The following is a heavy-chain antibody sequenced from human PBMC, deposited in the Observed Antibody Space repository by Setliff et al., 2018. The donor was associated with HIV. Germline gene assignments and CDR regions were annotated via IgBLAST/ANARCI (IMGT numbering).Heavy chain of an antibody. CDR3: AREWRGRYYYYMDV. Sequence: PSETLSLTCTVSGASIPGYYWSWIRQPPGKGLEWIGYIYYSGSTNYNPSLKSRVTLSVDMSKNQFSLKLTSMTAADTAVYYCAREWRGRYYYYMDVWGKGTTVTVSS. CDR2: IYYSGST. CDR1: GASIPGYY. D-gene: IGHD3-10*01. J-gene: IGHJ6*03. V-gene: IGHV4-59*12.